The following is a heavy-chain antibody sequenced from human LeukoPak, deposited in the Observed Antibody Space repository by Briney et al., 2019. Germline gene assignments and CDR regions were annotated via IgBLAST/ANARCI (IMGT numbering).Heavy chain of an antibody. D-gene: IGHD3-10*02. V-gene: IGHV3-48*03. CDR1: GFTFSSYE. Sequence: GGYLRLSCAASGFTFSSYEMNWVRQAPGKGLQWVSYISSSGGTIYYADSVKGRFTISRDNARNSLYLQMNSLRAEDTAVYYCAELGITMIGGVWGKGTTVTISS. CDR2: ISSSGGTI. CDR3: AELGITMIGGV. J-gene: IGHJ6*04.